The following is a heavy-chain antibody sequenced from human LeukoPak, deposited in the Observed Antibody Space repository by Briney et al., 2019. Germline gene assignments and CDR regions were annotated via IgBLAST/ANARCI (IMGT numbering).Heavy chain of an antibody. D-gene: IGHD3-10*01. CDR2: IYYSGST. Sequence: SETLSLTCTVSGASISGSGYYWGWIRQPPGKGLEWIGSIYYSGSTYYNPSLKSRVTISVDTSKNQFSLKLSSVTAADTAVYYCARDRYFYGSGSEPPFDPWGQGTLVTVSS. J-gene: IGHJ5*02. V-gene: IGHV4-39*07. CDR3: ARDRYFYGSGSEPPFDP. CDR1: GASISGSGYY.